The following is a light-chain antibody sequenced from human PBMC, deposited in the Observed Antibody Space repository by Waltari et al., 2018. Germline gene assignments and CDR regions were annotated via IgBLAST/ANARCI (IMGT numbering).Light chain of an antibody. V-gene: IGLV2-23*01. CDR2: EDS. CDR1: NSDIGNYTL. J-gene: IGLJ3*02. CDR3: SSFATSGIWV. Sequence: QSALTQPASVSGSPGQSIPISCTGTNSDIGNYTLVSWYQQYPGKAPKLVIYEDSQRPSGVSHRFSGSKSGNTASLTISGLQADDESDFHCSSFATSGIWVFGGGTRLTVL.